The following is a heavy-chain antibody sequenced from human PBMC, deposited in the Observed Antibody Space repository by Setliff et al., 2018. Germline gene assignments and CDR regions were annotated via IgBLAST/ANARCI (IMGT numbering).Heavy chain of an antibody. Sequence: SETLSLTCTVSGGSISSGGYYWSWIRQHPGKGLEWIGYIYYSGSTSYYNPSLRSRVTLSVDTSKNQFSLKRSSVTAADTAVYYCARGRAGHSGHWGQGTLVTVSS. D-gene: IGHD6-19*01. CDR1: GGSISSGGYY. J-gene: IGHJ4*02. V-gene: IGHV4-31*03. CDR2: IYYSGSTS. CDR3: ARGRAGHSGH.